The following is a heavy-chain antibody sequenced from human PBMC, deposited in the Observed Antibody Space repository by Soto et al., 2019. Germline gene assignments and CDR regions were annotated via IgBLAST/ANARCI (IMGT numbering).Heavy chain of an antibody. CDR1: GFTFSSYA. D-gene: IGHD5-12*01. Sequence: EVQLVESGGGLVKPGGSLRLSCAASGFTFSSYAMSWVRQAPGKGLEWVSAISGSGGSTYYADSVKGRFTISRDNSKNTLYLQMNSLRAEDTAVYYCAKGGYNLSYAPFDYFDYWGQGTLVTVSS. CDR3: AKGGYNLSYAPFDYFDY. J-gene: IGHJ4*02. CDR2: ISGSGGST. V-gene: IGHV3-23*04.